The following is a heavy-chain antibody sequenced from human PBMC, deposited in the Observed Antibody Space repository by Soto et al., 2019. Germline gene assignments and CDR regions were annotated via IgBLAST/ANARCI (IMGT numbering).Heavy chain of an antibody. D-gene: IGHD3-10*01. CDR2: INPNSGGT. CDR1: GHTFTGYY. V-gene: IGHV1-2*04. CDR3: ATHGGDVYSGAFDI. Sequence: QVQLVQSGAEVKKPGASVKVSCKASGHTFTGYYMHWVRQAPGQGLEWMGWINPNSGGTNYAQKLQGWVTMTKDTATSTADMELSRLRSDDTAVYCCATHGGDVYSGAFDIWGQGTMGPVSS. J-gene: IGHJ3*02.